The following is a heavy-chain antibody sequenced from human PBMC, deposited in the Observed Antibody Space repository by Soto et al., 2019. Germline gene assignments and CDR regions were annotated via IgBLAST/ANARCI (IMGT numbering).Heavy chain of an antibody. V-gene: IGHV3-23*01. CDR1: EFSFSRYA. Sequence: PGGSLRLSCVASEFSFSRYAMTWVRQAAGKGLQWVAGLGPDGRNTFYGEPVRGRFTISRDNSRNTLYLQMSSLRAEDTAVYFCVKQMTTWTDSFFDFWGQGSQVTVSS. CDR3: VKQMTTWTDSFFDF. J-gene: IGHJ4*02. CDR2: LGPDGRNT. D-gene: IGHD4-17*01.